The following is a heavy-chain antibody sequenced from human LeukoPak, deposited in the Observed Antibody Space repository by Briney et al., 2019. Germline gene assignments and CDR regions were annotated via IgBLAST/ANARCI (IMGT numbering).Heavy chain of an antibody. CDR2: ISGGSDAI. CDR1: GFSFSSAN. D-gene: IGHD2-15*01. V-gene: IGHV3-48*01. J-gene: IGHJ4*02. Sequence: GGSLRLSCAASGFSFSSANMNWVRQTPGKGLEWVSYISGGSDAIYYADSVKGRFTISRDNAKRSLYLQLNNLRAEDTAVYYCARASQWSSWYWGQGTLATVSS. CDR3: ARASQWSSWY.